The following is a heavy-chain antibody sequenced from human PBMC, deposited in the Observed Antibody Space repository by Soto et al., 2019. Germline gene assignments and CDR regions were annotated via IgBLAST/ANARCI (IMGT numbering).Heavy chain of an antibody. V-gene: IGHV4-30-4*01. CDR1: NGSVSIVNYF. D-gene: IGHD3-16*01. J-gene: IGHJ4*02. CDR3: ATSPVTYDDGWANYSHYDLDS. CDR2: IYYSGST. Sequence: PPETLSLTCPVPNGSVSIVNYFWTWIHQHPGKGLEWIGYIYYSGSTYYTPSPKSRLPISVDTSKNQCSLRMSSVTTADTAVYYCATSPVTYDDGWANYSHYDLDSWGQGTLVTVSS.